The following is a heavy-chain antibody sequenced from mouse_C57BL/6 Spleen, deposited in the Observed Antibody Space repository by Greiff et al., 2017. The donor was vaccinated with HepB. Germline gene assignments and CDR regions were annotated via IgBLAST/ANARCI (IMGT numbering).Heavy chain of an antibody. CDR3: ARGFYYGSSYPSYFDV. J-gene: IGHJ1*03. CDR1: GYTFTDYN. CDR2: INPNNGGT. V-gene: IGHV1-18*01. D-gene: IGHD1-1*01. Sequence: EVQLQQSGPELVKPGASVKIPCKASGYTFTDYNMDWVKQSHGKSLEWIGDINPNNGGTIYNQKFKGKATLTVDKSSSTAYMELRSLTSEDTAVYYCARGFYYGSSYPSYFDVWGTGTTVTVSS.